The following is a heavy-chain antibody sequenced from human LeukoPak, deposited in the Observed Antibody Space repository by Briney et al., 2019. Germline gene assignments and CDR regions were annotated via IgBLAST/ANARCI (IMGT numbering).Heavy chain of an antibody. Sequence: GGXLRLSCAASGFTFSSYAMXXVRQAPXXXXXXXXXXXGSGGSXXYAXSVXXXXXXXRDNSKNTLYLQMNSLRAEDTAVYYCAKSVGYGSGLEYYGMDVWGQGTTVTVSS. CDR1: GFTFSSYA. CDR3: AKSVGYGSGLEYYGMDV. J-gene: IGHJ6*02. D-gene: IGHD3-10*01. CDR2: XXGSGGSX. V-gene: IGHV3-23*01.